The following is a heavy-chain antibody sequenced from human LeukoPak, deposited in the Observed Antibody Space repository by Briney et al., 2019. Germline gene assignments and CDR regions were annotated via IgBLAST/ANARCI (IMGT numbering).Heavy chain of an antibody. Sequence: GGSLRLSCAASGFTVSSNYMGWVRQAPDKGLEWVSVIYSGGTTYYADSVKGRFTISRDISKNTVFLQMNSLRAVDTAVYYCARNFGTSYNSWGQGILVTVSS. CDR2: IYSGGTT. CDR1: GFTVSSNY. V-gene: IGHV3-53*01. D-gene: IGHD2-2*01. J-gene: IGHJ4*02. CDR3: ARNFGTSYNS.